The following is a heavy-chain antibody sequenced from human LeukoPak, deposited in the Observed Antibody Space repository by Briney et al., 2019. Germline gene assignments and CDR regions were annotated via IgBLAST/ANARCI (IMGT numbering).Heavy chain of an antibody. CDR2: ISSSGSTI. Sequence: GGSLRLSCAASGFTFGDYYMSWIRQAPGKGLEWVSYISSSGSTIYYADSVKGRFTISRDNAKNSLYLQMNSLRAEDTAVYYCAREPAGGTAMVTGWGQGTLVTVSS. J-gene: IGHJ4*02. D-gene: IGHD5-18*01. V-gene: IGHV3-11*01. CDR3: AREPAGGTAMVTG. CDR1: GFTFGDYY.